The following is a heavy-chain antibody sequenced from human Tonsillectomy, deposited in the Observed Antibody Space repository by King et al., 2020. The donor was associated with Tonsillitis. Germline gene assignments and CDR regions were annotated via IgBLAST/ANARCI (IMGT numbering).Heavy chain of an antibody. CDR3: VATPNYYYFDN. CDR1: GFIFPNYW. CDR2: LNQRGNEK. Sequence: VQLVESGGGLVQPGGSLGLSCVGSGFIFPNYWMVWVRQAPGKGLEWVASLNQRGNEKYYVVSVKGRFSISRDNAKNSLYLQMNSLRVDDTAVYYCVATPNYYYFDNWGQGTLVTVSS. J-gene: IGHJ4*02. D-gene: IGHD2-8*01. V-gene: IGHV3-7*01.